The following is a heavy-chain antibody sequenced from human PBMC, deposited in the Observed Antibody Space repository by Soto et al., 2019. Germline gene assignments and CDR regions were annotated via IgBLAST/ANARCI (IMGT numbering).Heavy chain of an antibody. CDR1: GFTFSNYN. CDR2: ISSSSTI. CDR3: AREFFYDY. V-gene: IGHV3-48*02. J-gene: IGHJ4*02. Sequence: GGSLRLSCAASGFTFSNYNMNWVRQAPGKGLEWVSYISSSSTIYYADSVKGRFTISRDNAKNSLYLQMNSLRDDDTAVYYCAREFFYDYWGQGSLVTVSA. D-gene: IGHD3-3*01.